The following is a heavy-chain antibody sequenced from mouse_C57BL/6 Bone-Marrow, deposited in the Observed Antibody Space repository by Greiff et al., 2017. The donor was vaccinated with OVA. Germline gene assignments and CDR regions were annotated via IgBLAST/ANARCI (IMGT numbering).Heavy chain of an antibody. V-gene: IGHV6-6*01. CDR1: GFTFSDAW. Sequence: EVQVVESGGGLVQPGGSMKLSCAASGFTFSDAWMDWVRQSPEKGLEWVAEIRNKPNNHATYYAESVKGRFTISRDDSKSNVYLQMNSLRAEDTGIYYCTNWDGFADWGQGTLVTVSA. CDR2: IRNKPNNHAT. CDR3: TNWDGFAD. J-gene: IGHJ3*01. D-gene: IGHD4-1*01.